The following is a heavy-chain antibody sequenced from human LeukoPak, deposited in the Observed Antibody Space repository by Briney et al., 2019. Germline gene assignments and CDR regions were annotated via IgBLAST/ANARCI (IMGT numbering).Heavy chain of an antibody. J-gene: IGHJ5*02. V-gene: IGHV1-2*02. CDR3: ARGLSFGVVIPDYNWFDP. Sequence: ASVKVSCKASGYTFTGYYMHWVRQAPGQGLEWMGWINPNSGGTNYAQKFQGRVTMTRDTSISTAYMELSRLRSEDTAVYYCARGLSFGVVIPDYNWFDPWGQGTLVTVSS. CDR2: INPNSGGT. CDR1: GYTFTGYY. D-gene: IGHD3-3*01.